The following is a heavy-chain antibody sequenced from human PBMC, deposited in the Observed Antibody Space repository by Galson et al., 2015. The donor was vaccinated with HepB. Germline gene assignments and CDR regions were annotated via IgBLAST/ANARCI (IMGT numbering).Heavy chain of an antibody. V-gene: IGHV4-39*01. CDR3: ARRRYCSSTSCYTFDY. CDR1: GGSISSSSYY. CDR2: IYYNGST. D-gene: IGHD2-2*02. Sequence: SETLSLTCTVSGGSISSSSYYWGWIRQPPGKGLEWIGSIYYNGSTYYNPSLKSRVTISVDTSKNQFSLKLSSVTAADTAVYYCARRRYCSSTSCYTFDYWGQGTLVTVSS. J-gene: IGHJ4*02.